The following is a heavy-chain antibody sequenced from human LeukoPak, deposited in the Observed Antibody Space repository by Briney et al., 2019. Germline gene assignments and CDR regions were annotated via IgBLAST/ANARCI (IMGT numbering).Heavy chain of an antibody. Sequence: GGSLRLSCGASGFTFNRYGMHWVRQAPGKGLEWVAVISFDGKVSYYADSVKGRFTISRDNAKNSLYLQMNSLRDEDTAVYYCARDWAAGPQDYWGQGTLVTVSS. CDR3: ARDWAAGPQDY. D-gene: IGHD3-10*01. J-gene: IGHJ4*02. CDR2: ISFDGKVS. V-gene: IGHV3-30*03. CDR1: GFTFNRYG.